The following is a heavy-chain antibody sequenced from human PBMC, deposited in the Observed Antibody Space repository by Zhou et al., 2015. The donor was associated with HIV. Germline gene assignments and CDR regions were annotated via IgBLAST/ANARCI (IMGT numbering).Heavy chain of an antibody. CDR2: IIPIFGTA. D-gene: IGHD1-26*01. CDR1: GGTFSSYA. Sequence: LLQSGPEVRKPGSSVKVSCKASGGTFSSYAISWVRQAPGQGLEWMGGIIPIFGTANYAQKFQGRVTITADESTSTAYMELSSLRSEDTAVYYCAVGASSSPEFDYYYGMDVWGQGTTVTVSS. V-gene: IGHV1-69*01. CDR3: AVGASSSPEFDYYYGMDV. J-gene: IGHJ6*02.